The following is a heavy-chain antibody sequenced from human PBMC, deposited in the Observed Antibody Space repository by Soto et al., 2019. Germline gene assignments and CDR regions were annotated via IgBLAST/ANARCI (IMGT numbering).Heavy chain of an antibody. CDR2: IYYTGKN. D-gene: IGHD2-2*01. V-gene: IGHV4-30-4*01. CDR1: DDYLHVGVYY. Sequence: PSETLSLTCSVSDDYLHVGVYYWTWIVQRPGKRLEWMGYIYYTGKNHYNPSIESRLTMSVDRSKKQFSLRLSSVTAEDTAVYFYGRDLTSKVNCIDPWGQGTLVTVSS. J-gene: IGHJ5*02. CDR3: GRDLTSKVNCIDP.